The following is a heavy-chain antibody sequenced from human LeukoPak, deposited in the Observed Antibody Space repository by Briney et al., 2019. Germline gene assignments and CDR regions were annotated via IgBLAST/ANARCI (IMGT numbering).Heavy chain of an antibody. CDR3: ARFDNSGSYRYFDL. Sequence: SETLSLTCTVSGGSISSYYWSWIRQPPGKGLEWIGYIYYSGSTNYNPSLKSRVTISVDTSKNQFSLKLSSVTAADTAVYYCARFDNSGSYRYFDLWGRGTLVTVSS. CDR1: GGSISSYY. V-gene: IGHV4-59*08. D-gene: IGHD1-26*01. CDR2: IYYSGST. J-gene: IGHJ2*01.